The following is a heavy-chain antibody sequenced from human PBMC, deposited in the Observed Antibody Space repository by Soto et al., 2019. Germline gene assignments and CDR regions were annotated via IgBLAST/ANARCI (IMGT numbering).Heavy chain of an antibody. J-gene: IGHJ6*02. CDR3: ARDHCSGGSCYSGVYYYGMDV. CDR2: IIPIFGTA. CDR1: GGTFSSYA. D-gene: IGHD2-15*01. Sequence: SVKVSCKASGGTFSSYAISWVRQAPGQGLEWMGGIIPIFGTANYAQKFQGRVTITADKSTSTAYMELRSLRSEDTAVYYCARDHCSGGSCYSGVYYYGMDVWGQGTTVTVSS. V-gene: IGHV1-69*06.